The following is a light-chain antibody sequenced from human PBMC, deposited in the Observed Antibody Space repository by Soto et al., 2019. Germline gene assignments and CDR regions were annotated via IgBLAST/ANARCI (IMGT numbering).Light chain of an antibody. Sequence: QSALTQPASVSGSPGQSIAISCTGTSSDVGAYDYVSWYQQHPDKAPKLIIYEVSHRPAGVSNCFSASKYVNTATLTISGLQTEDEADYYCASQTTSNTRVFGTGTKVTVL. CDR3: ASQTTSNTRV. V-gene: IGLV2-14*03. J-gene: IGLJ1*01. CDR2: EVS. CDR1: SSDVGAYDY.